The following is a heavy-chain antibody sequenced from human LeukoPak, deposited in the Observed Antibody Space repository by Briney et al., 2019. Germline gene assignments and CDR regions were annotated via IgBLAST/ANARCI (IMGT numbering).Heavy chain of an antibody. Sequence: ASVTVSCKASGYTFTSYGIRWVRQAPGQGLEWMGWISAYNGNTNYAQKLQGRVTMTTDTSTSTAYMELRSLRSDDTAVYYCAGGYSYGRFDYWGQGTLVTVSS. CDR1: GYTFTSYG. J-gene: IGHJ4*02. CDR2: ISAYNGNT. D-gene: IGHD5-18*01. V-gene: IGHV1-18*04. CDR3: AGGYSYGRFDY.